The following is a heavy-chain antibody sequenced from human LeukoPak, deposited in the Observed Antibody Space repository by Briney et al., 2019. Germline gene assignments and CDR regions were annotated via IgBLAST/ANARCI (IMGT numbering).Heavy chain of an antibody. J-gene: IGHJ4*02. D-gene: IGHD6-13*01. CDR3: AKGSRSYSSSWYYFDS. CDR1: GFTFSSSA. V-gene: IGHV3-23*01. CDR2: ISGNVFHT. Sequence: GGSLRLSCEASGFTFSSSAMYWVRQAPGKGLEWVSSISGNVFHTHYADSVKGRFTMSRDNSKNTLYLQMNSLRAEDTAVYYCAKGSRSYSSSWYYFDSWGQGTLVTVSS.